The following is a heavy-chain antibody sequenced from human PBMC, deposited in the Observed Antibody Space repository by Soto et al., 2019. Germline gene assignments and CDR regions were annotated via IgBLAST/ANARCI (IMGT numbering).Heavy chain of an antibody. V-gene: IGHV3-7*03. Sequence: EVQLVESGGGLVQPGGSLRLSCVASGFTFISSFMGWVRQAPGKGLERVANINQDGGGTYYVDSVEGRFTISRDNAKASLYLQMNSLGGEDTAGYYCARYFRGSGRYFFDYWGQGSLVTVSS. D-gene: IGHD6-19*01. J-gene: IGHJ4*02. CDR3: ARYFRGSGRYFFDY. CDR2: INQDGGGT. CDR1: GFTFISSF.